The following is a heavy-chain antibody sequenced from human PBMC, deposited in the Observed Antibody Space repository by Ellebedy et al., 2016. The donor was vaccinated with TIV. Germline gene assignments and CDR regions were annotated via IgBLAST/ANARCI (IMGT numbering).Heavy chain of an antibody. V-gene: IGHV4-59*01. Sequence: MPSETLSLTCTVSGDSISGYYWRWIRQPPGKGLELIGYVYYTGSTNYNPSLKSRVTISLDRSKNQFSLKLSSVTAADTAVYYCSRGNCSGGSCSDYWGQGTLVTVSS. D-gene: IGHD2-15*01. CDR2: VYYTGST. CDR1: GDSISGYY. J-gene: IGHJ4*02. CDR3: SRGNCSGGSCSDY.